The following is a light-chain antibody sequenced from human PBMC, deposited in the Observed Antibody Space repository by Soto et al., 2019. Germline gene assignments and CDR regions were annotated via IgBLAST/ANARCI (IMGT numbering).Light chain of an antibody. CDR2: RTS. J-gene: IGKJ1*01. V-gene: IGKV3-20*01. CDR3: QQSDSSPRT. Sequence: EIVVTQSPGTLSLSPGERATLSCRASQSVSSSYLAWYQQKPGQAPRLLIYRTSNRATGIPDRFSGSGSGTDFTLTISGLEPEDFAVYWCQQSDSSPRTFGQGTKVDI. CDR1: QSVSSSY.